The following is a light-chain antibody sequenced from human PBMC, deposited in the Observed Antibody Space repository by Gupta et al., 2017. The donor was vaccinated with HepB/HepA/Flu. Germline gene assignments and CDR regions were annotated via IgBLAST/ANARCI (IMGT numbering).Light chain of an antibody. CDR1: QSLLHSNGYNY. V-gene: IGKV2-28*01. Sequence: DIVMTQSPLSLPVTPGEPASISCRSSQSLLHSNGYNYLDWYLQKPGQSPQLLIYLGSNRASGVPDRFSGSGSGTDFTLKISRVEAEDVGVYYCMQALQTPWTFAKGPRWKSN. J-gene: IGKJ1*01. CDR2: LGS. CDR3: MQALQTPWT.